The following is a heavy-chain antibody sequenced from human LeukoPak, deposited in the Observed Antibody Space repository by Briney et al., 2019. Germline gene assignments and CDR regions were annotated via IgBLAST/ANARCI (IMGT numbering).Heavy chain of an antibody. CDR2: IIPILGIA. CDR3: ARDRIEALYYYDSSGYSLGFDP. CDR1: GGTFSSYA. J-gene: IGHJ5*02. V-gene: IGHV1-69*04. Sequence: SVKVSCKASGGTFSSYAISWVRQAPGQGLEWMGRIIPILGIANYAQKFQGRVTITADKSTSTAYMELSSLRSEDTAVYYCARDRIEALYYYDSSGYSLGFDPWGQGTLVTVSS. D-gene: IGHD3-22*01.